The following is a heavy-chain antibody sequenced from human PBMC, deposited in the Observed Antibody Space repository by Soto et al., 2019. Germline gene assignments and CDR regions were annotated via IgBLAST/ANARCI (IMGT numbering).Heavy chain of an antibody. CDR3: AKDRAAMIVVVIDAFDI. CDR1: GFTFSSYA. D-gene: IGHD3-22*01. Sequence: GGSLRLSCAASGFTFSSYAMSWVRQAPGKGLEWVSAISGSGGSTYYADSVKGRFTISRDNSKNTLYLQMNSLRAEDTAVYYCAKDRAAMIVVVIDAFDIWGQGTMVTVSS. J-gene: IGHJ3*02. V-gene: IGHV3-23*01. CDR2: ISGSGGST.